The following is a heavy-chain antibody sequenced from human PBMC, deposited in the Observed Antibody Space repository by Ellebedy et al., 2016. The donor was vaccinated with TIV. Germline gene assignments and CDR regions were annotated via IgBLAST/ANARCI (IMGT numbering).Heavy chain of an antibody. D-gene: IGHD6-13*01. Sequence: ASVKVSCKASGYTFTSYYMHWVRQAPGQGLEWMGIINPSGGSTSYAQKFQGRVTMTRDTSTSTVYMELSSLRSEDTAVYYCAREMEGIAAAGQVRGISLGSDYWGQGTLVTVSS. V-gene: IGHV1-46*01. CDR3: AREMEGIAAAGQVRGISLGSDY. CDR2: INPSGGST. CDR1: GYTFTSYY. J-gene: IGHJ4*02.